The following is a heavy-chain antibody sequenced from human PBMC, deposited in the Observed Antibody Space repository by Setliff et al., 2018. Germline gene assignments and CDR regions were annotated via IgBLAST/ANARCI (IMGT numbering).Heavy chain of an antibody. V-gene: IGHV3-23*01. Sequence: GSLRLSCAASGFSFSSYAMSWVRQAPGQGLEWVSSIIGSGISTYYADSVQGRFTISRDNSKNTLYLQMNSLRAEDTAVYYCRLWFAETWRDYWGQGTLVTVS. CDR1: GFSFSSYA. D-gene: IGHD3-10*01. CDR2: IIGSGIST. J-gene: IGHJ4*02. CDR3: RLWFAETWRDY.